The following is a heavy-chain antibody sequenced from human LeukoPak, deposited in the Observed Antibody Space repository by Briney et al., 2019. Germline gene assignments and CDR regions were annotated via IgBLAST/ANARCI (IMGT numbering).Heavy chain of an antibody. CDR1: GFTFSSYG. V-gene: IGHV3-30*02. D-gene: IGHD3-22*01. Sequence: PGGSLRLSCAASGFTFSSYGMHWVRQAPGKGLEWVAFIRYDGSNKYYADSVKGRFTISRDNAKNSLYLQMNSLRAEDTAVYYCARDRSGDTMIYDYWGQGTLVTVSS. CDR2: IRYDGSNK. CDR3: ARDRSGDTMIYDY. J-gene: IGHJ4*02.